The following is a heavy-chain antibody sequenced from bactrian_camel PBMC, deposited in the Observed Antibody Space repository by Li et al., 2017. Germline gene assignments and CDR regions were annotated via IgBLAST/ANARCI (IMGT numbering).Heavy chain of an antibody. D-gene: IGHD2*01. CDR2: MYSGESKT. CDR3: AADNFEYGGTWSLLATRYTW. CDR1: GYAYSDGYC. V-gene: IGHV3-3*01. J-gene: IGHJ4*01. Sequence: HVQLVESGGGSVQAGGSLRLSCVVSGYAYSDGYCLGWFRQAPGKEREGVAQMYSGESKTYYANSVKGRFTISHDNAKRTLYLQMNNLKPEDTAMYYCAADNFEYGGTWSLLATRYTWWGQGTQVTVS.